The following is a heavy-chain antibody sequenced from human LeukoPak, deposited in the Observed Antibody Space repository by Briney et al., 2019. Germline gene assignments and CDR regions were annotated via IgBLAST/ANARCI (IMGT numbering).Heavy chain of an antibody. Sequence: GESLKISCKGSGYSFTSYWIGWVRQMPGKGLEWMGMIYPGDSDTRYSPSFQGQVTISADKSISTAYLQWSSLKASDTAMYYCARAGSFGVVTTSGMDVWGQGTTVTVSS. CDR1: GYSFTSYW. CDR3: ARAGSFGVVTTSGMDV. CDR2: IYPGDSDT. V-gene: IGHV5-51*01. J-gene: IGHJ6*02. D-gene: IGHD3-3*01.